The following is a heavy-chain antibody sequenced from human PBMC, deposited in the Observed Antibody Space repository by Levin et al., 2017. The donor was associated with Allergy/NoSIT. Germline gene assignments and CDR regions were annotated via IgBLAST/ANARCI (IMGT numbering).Heavy chain of an antibody. V-gene: IGHV1-46*01. CDR1: GYTFTSYY. Sequence: ASVKVSCKASGYTFTSYYMHWVRQAPGQGLEWMGIINPSGGSTSYAQKFQGRVTMTRDTSTSTVYMELSSLRSEDTAVYYCARGAYCGGDCYSGGYFDYWGQGTLVTVSS. CDR2: INPSGGST. D-gene: IGHD2-21*02. CDR3: ARGAYCGGDCYSGGYFDY. J-gene: IGHJ4*02.